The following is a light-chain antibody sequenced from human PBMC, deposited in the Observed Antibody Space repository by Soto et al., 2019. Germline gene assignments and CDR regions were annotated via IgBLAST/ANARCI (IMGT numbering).Light chain of an antibody. J-gene: IGKJ1*01. CDR1: QGIRND. CDR2: AAS. Sequence: AVQMTQPPSSLSASVGDIVTITCRASQGIRNDLAWYQQKPGRAPRLLIFAASTLQSGVPSRFSGSGAGKDFTLTISSLQPEDFATYYCLQAYNYPRTFGQGTTV. CDR3: LQAYNYPRT. V-gene: IGKV1-6*01.